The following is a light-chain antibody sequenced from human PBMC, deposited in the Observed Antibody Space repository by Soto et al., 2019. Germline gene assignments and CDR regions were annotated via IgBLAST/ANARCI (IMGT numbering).Light chain of an antibody. CDR2: GAS. J-gene: IGKJ2*01. Sequence: EIVLTQSPGTLSLSPGERATLSCRASQSVSSSYLAWYQQKPGQAPRLLIYGASSRATGIPDRFSGSGSGTAFTLTISSLEPDDVAVYYCQQYGSSPNTFGQGTKLEIK. CDR3: QQYGSSPNT. V-gene: IGKV3-20*01. CDR1: QSVSSSY.